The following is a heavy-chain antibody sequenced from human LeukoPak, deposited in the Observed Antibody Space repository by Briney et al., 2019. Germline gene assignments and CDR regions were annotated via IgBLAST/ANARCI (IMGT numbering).Heavy chain of an antibody. V-gene: IGHV4-34*01. D-gene: IGHD3-10*01. J-gene: IGHJ6*03. Sequence: SETLSLTCAVCGGSFSGYYWSWIRQPPGKGLEWIGEINHSGSTNYNPSLKSRVTISVDTSKNQFSLKLSSVTAADTAVYYCARQSGRLRRYYYYYMDVWGKGTTVTVSS. CDR3: ARQSGRLRRYYYYYMDV. CDR2: INHSGST. CDR1: GGSFSGYY.